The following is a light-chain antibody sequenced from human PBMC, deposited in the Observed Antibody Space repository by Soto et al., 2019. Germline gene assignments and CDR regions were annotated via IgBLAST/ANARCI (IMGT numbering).Light chain of an antibody. CDR3: RLLYRYPWT. Sequence: DIQMTQSPSTLSASVGDRVTITCRASQSFDTCLAWYQQKPGKAPHLLSYKSSSLETGVPSRFSGSGSVTEFTLTISSLQPDDFASYDCRLLYRYPWTFGQGSKVEIK. J-gene: IGKJ1*01. V-gene: IGKV1-5*03. CDR2: KSS. CDR1: QSFDTC.